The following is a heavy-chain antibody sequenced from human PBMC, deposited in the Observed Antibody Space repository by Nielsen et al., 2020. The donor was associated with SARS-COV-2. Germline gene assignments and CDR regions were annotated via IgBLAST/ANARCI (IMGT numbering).Heavy chain of an antibody. V-gene: IGHV1-69*13. D-gene: IGHD6-19*01. CDR1: GGTFSSYA. CDR2: IIPIFGTA. CDR3: ARGEGWLAPDAFDI. J-gene: IGHJ3*02. Sequence: SVKVSCKASGGTFSSYAISWVRQAPGQGLEWMGGIIPIFGTANYAQKFQGRVTITADESTSTAYMELSSLRSEDTAVYYCARGEGWLAPDAFDIWGQGTMVTASS.